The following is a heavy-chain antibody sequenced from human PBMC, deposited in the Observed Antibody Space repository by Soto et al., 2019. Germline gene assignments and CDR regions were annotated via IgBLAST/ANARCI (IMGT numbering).Heavy chain of an antibody. CDR1: GYTFTSYY. Sequence: ASVKVSCKASGYTFTSYYMHWVRQAPGQGLEWMGIINPSGGSTSYAQKFQGRVTMTRDTSTSTVYMELSSLKASDTAMYYCARHQKLAERLSALDYWGQGTPVTVSS. J-gene: IGHJ4*02. V-gene: IGHV1-46*01. CDR3: ARHQKLAERLSALDY. D-gene: IGHD1-1*01. CDR2: INPSGGST.